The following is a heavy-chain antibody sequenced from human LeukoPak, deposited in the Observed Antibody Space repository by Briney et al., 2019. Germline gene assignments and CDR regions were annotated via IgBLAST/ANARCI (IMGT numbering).Heavy chain of an antibody. CDR1: GYTFTSYY. Sequence: ASVKVSCKASGYTFTSYYMHWVRQAPGQGLEWMGWMNPNSGNTGYAQKFQGRVTMTRNTSISSAYMELSSLRSEDTAVYYCARALTYYYGSGPDYWGQGTLVTVSS. J-gene: IGHJ4*02. CDR2: MNPNSGNT. CDR3: ARALTYYYGSGPDY. V-gene: IGHV1-8*02. D-gene: IGHD3-10*01.